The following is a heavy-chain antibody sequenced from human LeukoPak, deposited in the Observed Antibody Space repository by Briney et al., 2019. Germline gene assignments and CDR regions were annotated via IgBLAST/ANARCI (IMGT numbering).Heavy chain of an antibody. V-gene: IGHV1-69*05. CDR3: GLGRTQAFDI. D-gene: IGHD3-10*01. Sequence: ASVKVSCKGSGGTFSSYAISWVRQAPGQGLEWMGGIIPIFGTANYAQKFQGRVTITTDESTSTAYMELSSLRSEDTAVYYCGLGRTQAFDIWGQGTMVTVSS. J-gene: IGHJ3*02. CDR2: IIPIFGTA. CDR1: GGTFSSYA.